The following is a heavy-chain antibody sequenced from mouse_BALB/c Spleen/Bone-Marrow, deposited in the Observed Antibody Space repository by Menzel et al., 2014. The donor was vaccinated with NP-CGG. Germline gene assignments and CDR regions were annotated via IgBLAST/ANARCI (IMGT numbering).Heavy chain of an antibody. D-gene: IGHD4-1*01. CDR2: INPDSSTI. Sequence: EVMLVESGGGLVQPGGSLKLSCAASGFDFSRYWMSWVRQAPGKGLEWIGEINPDSSTINYTPSLKDKFIISRDNAKNTLCLQMSKVRSEDTALYYCAPNWDRGFAYWGQGTLVTVSA. V-gene: IGHV4-1*02. J-gene: IGHJ3*01. CDR3: APNWDRGFAY. CDR1: GFDFSRYW.